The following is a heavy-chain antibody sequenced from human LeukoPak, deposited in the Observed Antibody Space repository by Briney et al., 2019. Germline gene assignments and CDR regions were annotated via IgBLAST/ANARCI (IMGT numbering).Heavy chain of an antibody. V-gene: IGHV4-61*02. CDR3: ASTRGFFDY. Sequence: PSHTLALTCTVSGGSISSGSYYWSWIRQPAGKGLERIGRIYTSGSTNYNPSLKSRVTISVDTSKNQCSLKLSSVTAADTAVYYCASTRGFFDYWGQGTLVTVSS. CDR2: IYTSGST. J-gene: IGHJ4*02. CDR1: GGSISSGSYY.